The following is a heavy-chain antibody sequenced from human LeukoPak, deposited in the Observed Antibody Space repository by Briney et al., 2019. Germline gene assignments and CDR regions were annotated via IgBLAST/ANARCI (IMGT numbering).Heavy chain of an antibody. CDR2: IYYSGST. J-gene: IGHJ6*03. CDR3: ARSIEDIVVVVTTTDYYFYMDV. D-gene: IGHD2-15*01. Sequence: SETLSLTCSVSGGSISRSSYYWGWIRQPPGEGLEGIGRIYYSGSTYYNPSLKSRVTISVDTSKNQFSLKLNSVTAADTAVYYCARSIEDIVVVVTTTDYYFYMDVWGKGTTVTVSS. V-gene: IGHV4-39*01. CDR1: GGSISRSSYY.